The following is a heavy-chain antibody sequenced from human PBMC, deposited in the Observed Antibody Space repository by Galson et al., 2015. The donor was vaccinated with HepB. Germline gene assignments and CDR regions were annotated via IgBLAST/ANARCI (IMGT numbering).Heavy chain of an antibody. V-gene: IGHV4-39*01. CDR3: ARPSNQQEAFDI. D-gene: IGHD2-2*01. CDR1: GGSISSSSYY. CDR2: IYYSGST. Sequence: SETLSLTCTVSGGSISSSSYYWGWIRQPPGKGLEWIGSIYYSGSTYYNPSLKSRVTISVDTSKNQFSLKLSSVTAADTAVYYCARPSNQQEAFDIWGQGTMVTVSS. J-gene: IGHJ3*02.